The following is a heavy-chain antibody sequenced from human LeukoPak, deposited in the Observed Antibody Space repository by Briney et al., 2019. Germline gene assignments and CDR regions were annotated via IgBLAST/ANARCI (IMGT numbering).Heavy chain of an antibody. Sequence: ASVKVSCKASGGTFSSYAISWVRQAPGQGLEWMGWISAYNGNTNYAQKLQGRVTMTTDTSTSTAYMELRSLRSDDTAVYYCARNWQWLVENWFDPWGQGTLVTVSS. J-gene: IGHJ5*02. CDR2: ISAYNGNT. CDR1: GGTFSSYA. V-gene: IGHV1-18*01. CDR3: ARNWQWLVENWFDP. D-gene: IGHD6-19*01.